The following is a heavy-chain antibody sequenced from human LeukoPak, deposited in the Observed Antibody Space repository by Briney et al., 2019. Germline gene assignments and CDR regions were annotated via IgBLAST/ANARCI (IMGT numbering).Heavy chain of an antibody. CDR1: GYTFTSYY. D-gene: IGHD4-17*01. V-gene: IGHV1-46*01. CDR2: INPTTGDI. CDR3: ASTKTTVTANWFDP. J-gene: IGHJ5*02. Sequence: ASVKVSCKASGYTFTSYYMDWVRQAPGQGLEWMGIINPTTGDITYAQKFQGRVTMTRDTSISTAYMELSRLRSDDTAVYYCASTKTTVTANWFDPWGQGTLVTVSS.